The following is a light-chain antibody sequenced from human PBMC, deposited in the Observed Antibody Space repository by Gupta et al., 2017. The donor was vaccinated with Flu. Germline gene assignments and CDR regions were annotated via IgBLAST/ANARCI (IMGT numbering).Light chain of an antibody. V-gene: IGLV2-23*01. CDR2: DGS. J-gene: IGLJ1*01. CDR3: WSYAGSSTYV. CDR1: RSDVGSYNL. Sequence: QPSLTQPASVSGSPGQSITIYCTGTRSDVGSYNLVSWYQQHPGKAAKLMIYDGSQRPSGVYKRFCGYKSGNAASLTITVQEGEDEDYYYCWSYAGSSTYVFGTGTKVTVL.